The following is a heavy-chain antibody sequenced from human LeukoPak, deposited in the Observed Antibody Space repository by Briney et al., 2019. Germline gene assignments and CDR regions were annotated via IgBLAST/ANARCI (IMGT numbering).Heavy chain of an antibody. CDR2: IGSFGTTI. D-gene: IGHD5-12*01. J-gene: IGHJ4*02. CDR3: AKVATEAFYFDY. Sequence: GGSLRPSCAASGFTFSSYEMNWVRQAPGKGLEWVSYIGSFGTTISYADSVKGRFTIPRDNAKSSLYLQMSSLRAEDTAVYYCAKVATEAFYFDYWGQGAQVTVSS. V-gene: IGHV3-48*03. CDR1: GFTFSSYE.